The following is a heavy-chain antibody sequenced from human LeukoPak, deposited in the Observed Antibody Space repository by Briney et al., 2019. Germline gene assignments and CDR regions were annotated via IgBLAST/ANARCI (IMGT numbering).Heavy chain of an antibody. V-gene: IGHV1-18*01. J-gene: IGHJ4*02. CDR3: ARARGAAAAVFDY. Sequence: ASVKVSCKASGYTFTSYGISWVRQAPGQGLEWMGWISGYNGNTNYAQKLQGRVTMTTDTSTSTAYVELRSLRSDDTAVYYCARARGAAAAVFDYWGQGTLVTVSS. CDR2: ISGYNGNT. D-gene: IGHD6-13*01. CDR1: GYTFTSYG.